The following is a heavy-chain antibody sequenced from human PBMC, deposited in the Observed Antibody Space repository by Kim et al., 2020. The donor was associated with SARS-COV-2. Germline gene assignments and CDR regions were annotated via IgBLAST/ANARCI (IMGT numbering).Heavy chain of an antibody. Sequence: GNTGYAQRFQGRVTMTRNTSISTAYMGLSSLRSEDTAVYFCARRHLSMDVWGQGTTVTVSS. J-gene: IGHJ6*02. V-gene: IGHV1-8*01. CDR3: ARRHLSMDV. CDR2: GNT.